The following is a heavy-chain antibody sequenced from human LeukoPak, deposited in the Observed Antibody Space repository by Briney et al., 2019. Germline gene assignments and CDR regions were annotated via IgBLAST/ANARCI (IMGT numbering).Heavy chain of an antibody. CDR2: IYHSGST. V-gene: IGHV4-38-2*02. D-gene: IGHD5-18*01. CDR3: ARGRSYGRRGRYYFDY. J-gene: IGHJ4*02. CDR1: GYSISSGYY. Sequence: PSETLSLTCTVSGYSISSGYYWGWIRQPPGKGLEWIGSIYHSGSTYYNPSLKSRVTISVDTSKNQFSLKLSSVTAADTAVYYCARGRSYGRRGRYYFDYWGQGTLVTVSS.